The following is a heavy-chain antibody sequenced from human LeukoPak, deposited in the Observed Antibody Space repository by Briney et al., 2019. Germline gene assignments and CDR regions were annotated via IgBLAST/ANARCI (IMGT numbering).Heavy chain of an antibody. V-gene: IGHV4-34*01. CDR3: ASRRAARSGFDP. CDR2: INHSGST. D-gene: IGHD6-6*01. J-gene: IGHJ5*02. CDR1: DDSFSSHY. Sequence: SETLSLTCAVSDDSFSSHYWTWIRQPPGKGLEWIGEINHSGSTNYNPPLKSRVTISVDTSKNQFSLKLSSVTAADTAVYYCASRRAARSGFDPWGQGTLVTVSS.